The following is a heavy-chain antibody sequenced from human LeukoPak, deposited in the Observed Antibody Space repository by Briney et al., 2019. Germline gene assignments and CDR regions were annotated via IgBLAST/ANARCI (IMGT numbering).Heavy chain of an antibody. CDR2: INHSGST. Sequence: PSETLSLTCAVYGGSFSGYYWSWIRQPPGKGLEWIGEINHSGSTNYNPSLKSRVTVSVDTSKNQFSLKLSSVTAADTAVYYCARMAAAGDFDYWGQGTLVTVSS. CDR1: GGSFSGYY. J-gene: IGHJ4*02. CDR3: ARMAAAGDFDY. D-gene: IGHD6-13*01. V-gene: IGHV4-34*01.